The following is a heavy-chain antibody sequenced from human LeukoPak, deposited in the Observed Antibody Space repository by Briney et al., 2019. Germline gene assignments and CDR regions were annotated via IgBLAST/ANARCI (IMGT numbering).Heavy chain of an antibody. J-gene: IGHJ3*02. V-gene: IGHV4-59*08. Sequence: NPSETLSLTFTVSGGSISSSYWSWVRQPPGKGLEWIGYIYYTGSTDYNPSLKSRVTISVDTSKNQFSLKLSSVTAADTAVYYCARHDNYSRAFDIWGQGTMVTVSS. CDR3: ARHDNYSRAFDI. CDR2: IYYTGST. CDR1: GGSISSSY. D-gene: IGHD4-11*01.